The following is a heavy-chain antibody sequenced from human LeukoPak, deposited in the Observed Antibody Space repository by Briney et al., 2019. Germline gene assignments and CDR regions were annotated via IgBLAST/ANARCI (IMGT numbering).Heavy chain of an antibody. D-gene: IGHD2-15*01. CDR2: ITPNSGVT. CDR1: GYTFTDNY. J-gene: IGHJ4*02. CDR3: VRGDFVVAVSDLGNFDN. Sequence: GASVKVSCKTSGYTFTDNYLHWVRQAPGQGPEWMGWITPNSGVTNYAEKFQGRVTMTRDTSISTAYLDLSRLRSDDTAVYYCVRGDFVVAVSDLGNFDNWGQGTLVTVSS. V-gene: IGHV1-2*02.